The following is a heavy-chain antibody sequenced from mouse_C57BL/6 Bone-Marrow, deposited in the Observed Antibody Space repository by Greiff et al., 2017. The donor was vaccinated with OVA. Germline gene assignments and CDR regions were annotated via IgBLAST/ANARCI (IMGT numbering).Heavy chain of an antibody. CDR3: ARPITTVVEPYYFDY. J-gene: IGHJ2*01. Sequence: EVKLVESGGDLVKPGGSLKLSCAASGFTFSSYGMSWVRQTPDKRLEWVAIISSGGSYTYYPDSVKGRFTISRDNAKNTLYLQMSSLKSEDTAMYYCARPITTVVEPYYFDYWGQGTTLTVSS. CDR1: GFTFSSYG. V-gene: IGHV5-6*02. CDR2: ISSGGSYT. D-gene: IGHD1-1*01.